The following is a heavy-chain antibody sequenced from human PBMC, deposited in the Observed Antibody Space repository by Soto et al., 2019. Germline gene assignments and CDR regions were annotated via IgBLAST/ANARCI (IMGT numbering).Heavy chain of an antibody. CDR1: GDSFTSYC. J-gene: IGHJ6*02. V-gene: IGHV5-51*01. Sequence: GESLKISCKGAGDSFTSYCIGWVRQMPGKGLEWMGIIYPGDSDTRYSPSFQGQVTISADKSISTAYLQWSSLKASDTAMYYCARTSAAGKYYYGMDVWGQGTTVTVSS. CDR3: ARTSAAGKYYYGMDV. D-gene: IGHD6-13*01. CDR2: IYPGDSDT.